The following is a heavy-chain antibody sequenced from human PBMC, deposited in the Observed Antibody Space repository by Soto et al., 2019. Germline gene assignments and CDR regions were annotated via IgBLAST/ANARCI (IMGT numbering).Heavy chain of an antibody. Sequence: QVQLVQSGAEVKKPGASVKVSCKASGYTFTSYGISWVRQAPGQGLEWMGGISAYNGNTNYAQNLQGRVTMTTDTCTSTVYMELRSLTSDDKAVYFCARAGGGYCSSTSCYTRGVAGMDVWGQGTTVTVSS. D-gene: IGHD2-2*02. J-gene: IGHJ6*02. CDR2: ISAYNGNT. V-gene: IGHV1-18*01. CDR1: GYTFTSYG. CDR3: ARAGGGYCSSTSCYTRGVAGMDV.